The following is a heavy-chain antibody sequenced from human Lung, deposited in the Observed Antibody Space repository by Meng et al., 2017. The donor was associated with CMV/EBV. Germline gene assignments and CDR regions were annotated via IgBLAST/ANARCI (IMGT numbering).Heavy chain of an antibody. D-gene: IGHD6-13*01. J-gene: IGHJ4*02. CDR2: INPNSGST. CDR1: YTCTDNY. CDR3: AREPGFLSPEYSSSWSY. Sequence: YTCTDNYIPWVRQAPGQGLEWMGWINPNSGSTNYAQGFRGRVTMTRDTSISTAYMELTRLKSDDTAVYYCAREPGFLSPEYSSSWSYWGQGTLVTVSS. V-gene: IGHV1-2*02.